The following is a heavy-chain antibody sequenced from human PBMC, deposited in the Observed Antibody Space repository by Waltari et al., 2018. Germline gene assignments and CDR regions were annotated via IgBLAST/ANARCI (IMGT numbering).Heavy chain of an antibody. CDR3: ARVGVTMIVVKYGMDV. J-gene: IGHJ6*02. D-gene: IGHD3-22*01. Sequence: QLQLQESGPGLVKPSETLSLTCPVSGGSISSSSYYWGWIRQPPGKGLEWIGSIYYSGSTYYNPSLKSRVTISVDTSKNQFSLKLSSVTAADTAVYYCARVGVTMIVVKYGMDVWGQGTTVTVSS. CDR1: GGSISSSSYY. CDR2: IYYSGST. V-gene: IGHV4-39*07.